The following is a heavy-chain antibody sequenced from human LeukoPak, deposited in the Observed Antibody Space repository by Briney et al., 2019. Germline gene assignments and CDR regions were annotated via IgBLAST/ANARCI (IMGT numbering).Heavy chain of an antibody. D-gene: IGHD3-10*01. CDR3: ARVEEGYGSGRRENYYYYYMDV. V-gene: IGHV4-34*01. CDR1: GGSFSGYY. Sequence: SETLSLTCAVYGGSFSGYYWSWIRQPPGKGLEWIGEINHSGSTNYNPSLKSRVTISVDTSKNQFSLKLRSVTAADTAVYYCARVEEGYGSGRRENYYYYYMDVWGKGTTVTISS. CDR2: INHSGST. J-gene: IGHJ6*03.